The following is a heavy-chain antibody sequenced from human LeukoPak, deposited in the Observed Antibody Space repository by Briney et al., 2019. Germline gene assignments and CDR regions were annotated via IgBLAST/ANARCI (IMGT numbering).Heavy chain of an antibody. D-gene: IGHD6-19*01. CDR2: IKQDGSEK. Sequence: GGSLRLSCAASGVTFSSYWMSWVRQAPGKGLEWVANIKQDGSEKYYVDSVKGRFTISRDNAKNSLYLQMNSLRAEDTAVCYCAREPLAVAGTNFDYWGQGTLVTVSS. V-gene: IGHV3-7*01. J-gene: IGHJ4*02. CDR3: AREPLAVAGTNFDY. CDR1: GVTFSSYW.